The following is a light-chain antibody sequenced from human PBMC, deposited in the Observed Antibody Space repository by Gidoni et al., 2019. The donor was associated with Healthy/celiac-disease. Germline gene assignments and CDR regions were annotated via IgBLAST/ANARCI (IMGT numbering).Light chain of an antibody. CDR3: QQSYSTSWT. CDR1: QSISSY. Sequence: DIQMTQSPSSLSASVGDRVTITCRASQSISSYLNWYKQKPGKAPKLLIYAASSLQSGVASRFSGSGSGTDFTLTISSLQPEDFATYYCQQSYSTSWTFGQGTKVEIK. V-gene: IGKV1-39*01. J-gene: IGKJ1*01. CDR2: AAS.